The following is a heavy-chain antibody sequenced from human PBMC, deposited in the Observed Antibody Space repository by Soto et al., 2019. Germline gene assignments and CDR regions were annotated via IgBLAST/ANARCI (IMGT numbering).Heavy chain of an antibody. V-gene: IGHV4-30-2*01. CDR2: IYYGST. CDR3: AKTHDI. Sequence: SETLSLTCTVSGGSISSGGYSWSWIRQPPGKGLEWIGYIYYGSTYYNPSLKSRVTISVDRSKNQSSLKLSSVTAADTAVYYCAKTHDIWGQGTMVTVSS. CDR1: GGSISSGGYS. J-gene: IGHJ3*02.